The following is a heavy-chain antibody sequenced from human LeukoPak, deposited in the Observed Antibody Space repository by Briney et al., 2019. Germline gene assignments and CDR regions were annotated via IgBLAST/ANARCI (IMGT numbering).Heavy chain of an antibody. CDR3: TTDQNWNYDPSYYYYYMDV. J-gene: IGHJ6*03. CDR2: IYTSGST. Sequence: RTSETLSLTCTVSGGSISSYYWSWIRQPAGKGLEWIGRIYTSGSTNYNPSLKSRVTMSVDTSKNQFSLKLSSVTAADTAVYYCTTDQNWNYDPSYYYYYMDVWGKGTTVTVSS. D-gene: IGHD1-7*01. V-gene: IGHV4-4*07. CDR1: GGSISSYY.